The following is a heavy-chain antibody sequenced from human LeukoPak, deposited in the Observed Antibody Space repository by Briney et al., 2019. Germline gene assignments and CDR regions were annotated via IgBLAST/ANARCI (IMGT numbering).Heavy chain of an antibody. CDR2: IYYSGST. V-gene: IGHV4-61*01. D-gene: IGHD3-10*01. J-gene: IGHJ4*02. CDR1: GGSFSSGSYY. CDR3: ERASRGPMIDYYGSASPLDY. Sequence: PSETLSLTCTVSGGSFSSGSYYWSWIRQPPGKGLEWIGYIYYSGSTNYNPSLKSRVTISVDTSKNQFSLQMSSVTAADTAVYHCERASRGPMIDYYGSASPLDYWGQGTLVTVSS.